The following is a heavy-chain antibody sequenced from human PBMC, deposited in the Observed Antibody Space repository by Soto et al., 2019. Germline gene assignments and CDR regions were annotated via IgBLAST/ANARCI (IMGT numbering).Heavy chain of an antibody. CDR2: IWSDGNKE. D-gene: IGHD6-19*01. Sequence: QVQLVESGGGVVQPGRSLRLSCVGSGFPFWHYGMHWVRQAPGKGREWVAVIWSDGNKESYADAVKGRFAISRDNSKDTLYLEMTSPRVEVKDVYFCARDRNGGWFHMDVWGQGTTVSVSS. CDR3: ARDRNGGWFHMDV. V-gene: IGHV3-33*01. CDR1: GFPFWHYG. J-gene: IGHJ6*02.